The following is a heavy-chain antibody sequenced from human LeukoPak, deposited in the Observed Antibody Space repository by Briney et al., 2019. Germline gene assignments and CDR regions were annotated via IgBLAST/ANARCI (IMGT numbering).Heavy chain of an antibody. Sequence: PGGSLRLSCAASGFTFSSYAMSWVRQAPGKGPEWVSSISGGGGDTYYADSVNGRFTISRDNSKKPLYLQMNSLRAEDTAVYYCAKDRYYDSRRAYDYWGQGALVTVSS. V-gene: IGHV3-23*01. CDR3: AKDRYYDSRRAYDY. CDR1: GFTFSSYA. CDR2: ISGGGGDT. D-gene: IGHD3-22*01. J-gene: IGHJ4*02.